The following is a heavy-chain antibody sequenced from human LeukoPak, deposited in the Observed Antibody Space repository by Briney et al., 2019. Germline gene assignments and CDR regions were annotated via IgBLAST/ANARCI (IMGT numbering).Heavy chain of an antibody. D-gene: IGHD6-19*01. V-gene: IGHV3-23*01. CDR1: GFTFSSYA. Sequence: GGSLRLSCAASGFTFSSYAMSWVRQAPGKGLEWVSAISGCGGSTYYADSVKGRFTISRDNSKNTLYLQMNSLRAKDTAVYYCATDSSGWYSSSLDYWCQGALVTV. J-gene: IGHJ4*02. CDR3: ATDSSGWYSSSLDY. CDR2: ISGCGGST.